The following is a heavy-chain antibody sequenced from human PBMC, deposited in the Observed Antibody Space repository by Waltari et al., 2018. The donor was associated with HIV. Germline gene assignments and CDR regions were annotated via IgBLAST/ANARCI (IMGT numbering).Heavy chain of an antibody. J-gene: IGHJ4*02. Sequence: QVQLVESGGGVVQPGRSLRLSCAASGFTFSSYGLHWVRKAPGKGLEWVALIWYDGSNKYYADSVKGRFTISRDNSKNTLYLQMNSLRAEDTALYYCAREKGYSSSSPDYWGQGTLVTVSS. D-gene: IGHD6-13*01. V-gene: IGHV3-33*01. CDR2: IWYDGSNK. CDR1: GFTFSSYG. CDR3: AREKGYSSSSPDY.